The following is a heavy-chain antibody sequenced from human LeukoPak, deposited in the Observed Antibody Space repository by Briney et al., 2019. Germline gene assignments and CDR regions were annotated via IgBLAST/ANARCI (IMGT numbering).Heavy chain of an antibody. Sequence: QPGGSLRLSCAASGFIVNSYAMSWARQAPGKGLAWVSLIYSDGVTQYADSVKGRFTISRDNSKNTLYLQMNSLRDEDTAVYFCARDRAEGKTWVEFDPWGQGTLVTVSS. CDR3: ARDRAEGKTWVEFDP. V-gene: IGHV3-66*02. J-gene: IGHJ5*02. CDR2: IYSDGVT. CDR1: GFIVNSYA.